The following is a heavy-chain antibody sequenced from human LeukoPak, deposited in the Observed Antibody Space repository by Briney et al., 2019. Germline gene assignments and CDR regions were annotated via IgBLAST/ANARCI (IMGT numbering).Heavy chain of an antibody. CDR2: INPSGGST. CDR3: ARDRYSSSYRIDP. Sequence: AAVKFSCKASGYTVTSYYMHWVRQAPGQGLESMGIINPSGGSTSYAQKFQGRVPMTRDTSTSTVYMELSSLRSEDTAVYYCARDRYSSSYRIDPWGQGTLVTVSS. V-gene: IGHV1-46*01. CDR1: GYTVTSYY. J-gene: IGHJ5*02. D-gene: IGHD6-19*01.